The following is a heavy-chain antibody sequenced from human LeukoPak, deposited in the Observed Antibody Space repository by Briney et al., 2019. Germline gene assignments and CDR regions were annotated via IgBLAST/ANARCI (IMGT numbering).Heavy chain of an antibody. CDR1: GYTFTNYY. V-gene: IGHV1-46*01. CDR3: ARDGERIDILTGYAYNWFDP. J-gene: IGHJ5*02. D-gene: IGHD3-9*01. CDR2: FNPSGGST. Sequence: GASVKVSCKASGYTFTNYYMHWVRQAPGQGLEWMGVFNPSGGSTSYAQNLQGRVTMTRDTSTSTVYMELRSLRSDDTAVYYCARDGERIDILTGYAYNWFDPWGQGTLVTVSS.